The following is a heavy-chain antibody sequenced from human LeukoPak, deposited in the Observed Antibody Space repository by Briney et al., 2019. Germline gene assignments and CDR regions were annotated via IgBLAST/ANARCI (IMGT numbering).Heavy chain of an antibody. CDR1: GYSISSGYY. V-gene: IGHV4-38-2*02. J-gene: IGHJ4*02. CDR2: IYHSGST. Sequence: PSETLSLTCAVSGYSISSGYYWGWIRQPPGKGLEWIGSIYHSGSTYYNPSLKSRVTISVDTSKNQFSLKLSSVTAADTAVYYCAGDWGSGDGYNLDRYYFDYWGQGTLVTVSS. D-gene: IGHD5-24*01. CDR3: AGDWGSGDGYNLDRYYFDY.